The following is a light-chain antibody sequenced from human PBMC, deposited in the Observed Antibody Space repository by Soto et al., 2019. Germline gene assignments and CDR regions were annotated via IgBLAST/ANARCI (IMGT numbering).Light chain of an antibody. CDR2: EVS. CDR1: SSDVGGYNY. Sequence: QSVLTQPASVSGSPGQSINISCTGTSSDVGGYNYVSWYQQHPGKAPKLMIYEVSNRPSGVSNRFSGSKSGNTASLTISGLQAEDEADYYCSSYTSSSTVVFGGGTKLTVL. CDR3: SSYTSSSTVV. V-gene: IGLV2-14*01. J-gene: IGLJ2*01.